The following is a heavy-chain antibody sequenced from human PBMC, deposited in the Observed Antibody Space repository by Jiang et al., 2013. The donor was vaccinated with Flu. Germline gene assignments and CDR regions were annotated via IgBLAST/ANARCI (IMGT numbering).Heavy chain of an antibody. CDR2: ISAYNGNT. CDR3: ATRRLPRIAAAGTANYYYYYVWTS. J-gene: IGHJ6*02. D-gene: IGHD6-13*01. Sequence: VQLVESGAEVKKPGASVKVSCKASGYTFTSYGISWVRQAPGQGLEWMGWISAYNGNTNYAQKLQGRVTMTTDTSTSTAYMELRSLRSDDTAVYYCATRRLPRIAAAGTANYYYYYVWTSGAKGPRSPSP. CDR1: GYTFTSYG. V-gene: IGHV1-18*01.